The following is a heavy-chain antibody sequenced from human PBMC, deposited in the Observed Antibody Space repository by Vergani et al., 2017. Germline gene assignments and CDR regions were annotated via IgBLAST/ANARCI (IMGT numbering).Heavy chain of an antibody. CDR2: IKRKFDRGTT. CDR1: GFSFRNAW. J-gene: IGHJ6*02. Sequence: EVQLVESGGGIVKPGGSLRLSCVASGFSFRNAWMNWVRRTPGKGLEWVGRIKRKFDRGTTDYAAAVKGRFTISRDDSNNTLFLQMNGLKTEDIGVYYCTTDPRYCGDGSCYWLRDHHYYGMDVWGQGTTVTVSS. V-gene: IGHV3-15*07. D-gene: IGHD2-21*01. CDR3: TTDPRYCGDGSCYWLRDHHYYGMDV.